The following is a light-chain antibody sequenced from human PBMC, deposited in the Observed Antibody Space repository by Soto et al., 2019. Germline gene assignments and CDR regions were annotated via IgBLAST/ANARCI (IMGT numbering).Light chain of an antibody. J-gene: IGKJ4*01. CDR1: QGVNSY. Sequence: DIQLTQSPSFLSASVGDRVTVTCRASQGVNSYLAWYQQKPGKAPQLLIYTASTLQSGVPSRFSGSGSGTEFTLTITSLQPEDFAAYYCQLLDSYPLTFGGGTKVEI. V-gene: IGKV1-9*01. CDR2: TAS. CDR3: QLLDSYPLT.